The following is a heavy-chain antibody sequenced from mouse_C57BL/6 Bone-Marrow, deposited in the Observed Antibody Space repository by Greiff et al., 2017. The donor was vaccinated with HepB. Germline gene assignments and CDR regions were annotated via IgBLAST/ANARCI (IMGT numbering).Heavy chain of an antibody. CDR3: ARDLLLRYFDY. V-gene: IGHV3-6*01. D-gene: IGHD1-1*01. CDR2: ISYDGSN. CDR1: GYSITSGYN. Sequence: EVQLQESGPGLVKPSQSLSLTCSVTGYSITSGYNWNWIRQFPGNKLEWMGYISYDGSNNYNPSLKNRISITRDTSKNQFFLKLNSVTTEDTATYYCARDLLLRYFDYWGQGTTLTVSS. J-gene: IGHJ2*01.